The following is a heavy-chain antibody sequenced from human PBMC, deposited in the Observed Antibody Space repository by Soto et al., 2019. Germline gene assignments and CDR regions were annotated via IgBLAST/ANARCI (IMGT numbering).Heavy chain of an antibody. CDR2: IKQDGGQK. J-gene: IGHJ4*02. V-gene: IGHV3-7*03. CDR1: GFIFRNYW. CDR3: ARIGYSSSSLDS. D-gene: IGHD6-6*01. Sequence: PXGALRLSCSAAGFIFRNYWMSWVRQAPGKGLEWVANIKQDGGQKYYVDSVKGRFTISRDNARNSLYLQINSLRAEDTAMYYCARIGYSSSSLDSWGLGTLVTVSS.